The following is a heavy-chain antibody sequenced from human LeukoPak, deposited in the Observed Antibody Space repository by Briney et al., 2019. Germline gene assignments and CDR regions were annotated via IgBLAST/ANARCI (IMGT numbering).Heavy chain of an antibody. D-gene: IGHD3-9*01. V-gene: IGHV3-53*01. CDR3: ANGFDWLPLYYFDY. CDR2: IYSGGST. Sequence: GGSLRLSCAASGFTVSSNYMSWVRQAPGKGLEWVSVIYSGGSTYYADSVKGRFTISRHNSKNTLYLQMNSLRAEDTAVYYCANGFDWLPLYYFDYWGQGTLVTVSS. CDR1: GFTVSSNY. J-gene: IGHJ4*02.